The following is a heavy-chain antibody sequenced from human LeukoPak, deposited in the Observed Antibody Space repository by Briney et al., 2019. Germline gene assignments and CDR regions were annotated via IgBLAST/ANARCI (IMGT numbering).Heavy chain of an antibody. D-gene: IGHD6-19*01. CDR2: ISWDGGST. J-gene: IGHJ4*02. CDR3: AKDMGPVAGPTPVDY. V-gene: IGHV3-43D*03. Sequence: GGSLRLSCAASGFTFDDYAMHWVRQAPGKGLEWVSLISWDGGSTYYADSVKGRFTISRDNSKNSLYLQMNSLRAEDTALYYCAKDMGPVAGPTPVDYWGQGTLVTVSS. CDR1: GFTFDDYA.